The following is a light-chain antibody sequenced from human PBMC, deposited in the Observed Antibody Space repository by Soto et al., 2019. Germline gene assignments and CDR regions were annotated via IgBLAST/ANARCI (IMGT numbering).Light chain of an antibody. CDR2: GNR. CDR1: SSNLGAGYD. V-gene: IGLV1-40*01. Sequence: QSVLTQPPSVSGAPGQSVTISCTGNSSNLGAGYDVHSYQHLPGAAPRLVIFGNRNRPSGNPERFSGSKSGTSASLAITGLQAEDEADYYCQAYDYSLTASVFGGGTKVTVL. J-gene: IGLJ3*02. CDR3: QAYDYSLTASV.